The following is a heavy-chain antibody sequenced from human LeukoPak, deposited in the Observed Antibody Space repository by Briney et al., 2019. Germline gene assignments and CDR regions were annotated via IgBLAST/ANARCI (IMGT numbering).Heavy chain of an antibody. CDR3: ARDPAGAGIYYDY. J-gene: IGHJ4*02. D-gene: IGHD6-19*01. V-gene: IGHV3-48*01. CDR1: GFTFSTYS. Sequence: GGSLRLSCAASGFTFSTYSMNWVRQAPGKGLEWVSYISSGSSTIYYADSVKGRFTISRDNAKNSLYLQMNSLGAEDTAVYYCARDPAGAGIYYDYWGQGTLVTVSS. CDR2: ISSGSSTI.